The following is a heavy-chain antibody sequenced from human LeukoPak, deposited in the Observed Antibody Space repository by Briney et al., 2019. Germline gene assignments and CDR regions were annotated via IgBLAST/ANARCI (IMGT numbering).Heavy chain of an antibody. CDR3: ARGRKDIVVVPASYYFDY. V-gene: IGHV4-34*01. D-gene: IGHD2-2*01. J-gene: IGHJ4*02. Sequence: SETLSLTCAVSGGSFSGYYWSWIRQPPGKGLEWIGEINHSGSTNYNPSFKSRVTISVDTSKNQFSLKLSSVTAADTAVYYCARGRKDIVVVPASYYFDYWGQGTLVTVSS. CDR1: GGSFSGYY. CDR2: INHSGST.